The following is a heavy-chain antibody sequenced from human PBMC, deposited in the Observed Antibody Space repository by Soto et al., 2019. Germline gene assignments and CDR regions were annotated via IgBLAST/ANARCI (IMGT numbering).Heavy chain of an antibody. D-gene: IGHD3-22*01. CDR2: FDPEDGET. CDR3: AGNYYDSSGYSPYFDY. Sequence: ASVKVSCKVSGYTLTELSMHWVRQAPGKGLEWMGGFDPEDGETIYAQKFQGRVTMTEDTSTDTAYMELSSLRSEDTAVYYCAGNYYDSSGYSPYFDYWGQGTLVTVSS. J-gene: IGHJ4*02. CDR1: GYTLTELS. V-gene: IGHV1-24*01.